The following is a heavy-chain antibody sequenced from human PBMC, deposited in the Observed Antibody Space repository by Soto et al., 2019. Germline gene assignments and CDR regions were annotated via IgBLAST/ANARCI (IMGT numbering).Heavy chain of an antibody. CDR2: ISNSGST. D-gene: IGHD6-19*01. CDR1: GGSIGSYY. CDR3: ARPKDSSGWYGFFDY. V-gene: IGHV4-39*01. Sequence: PSXTLSLTCTVSGGSIGSYYCAWIPQPPGKGLEWIGSISNSGSTYYNPSLKSRVTISVDTSKNQFSLKLSSVTATDTAVYHCARPKDSSGWYGFFDYWGQGTLVTVPQ. J-gene: IGHJ4*02.